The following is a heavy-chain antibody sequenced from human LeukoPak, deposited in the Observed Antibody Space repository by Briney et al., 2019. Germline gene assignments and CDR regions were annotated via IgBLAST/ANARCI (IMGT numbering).Heavy chain of an antibody. CDR2: IYHSGST. CDR3: ARGRVVPTAVWFDP. Sequence: SETLSHTCAVSGGSISSGGYSWNWIRQPPGKGLEWIGYIYHSGSTYYNPSLKSRVTISVDRSKNQFSLKLSSVTAADTAVYYCARGRVVPTAVWFDPWGQGTLVTVSS. V-gene: IGHV4-30-2*01. D-gene: IGHD2-2*01. CDR1: GGSISSGGYS. J-gene: IGHJ5*02.